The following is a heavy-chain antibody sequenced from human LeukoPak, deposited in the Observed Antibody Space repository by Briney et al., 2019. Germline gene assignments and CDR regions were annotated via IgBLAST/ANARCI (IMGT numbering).Heavy chain of an antibody. V-gene: IGHV1-69*04. Sequence: SVKVSCKASGGTFSSYAISWVRQAPGQGLEWMVRVIPILGIANYAQKFQGRVTITADKSTSTAYMELSSLRSEDTAVYYCARDRGYSYGLYFGYGGQGTLVTVSS. CDR2: VIPILGIA. CDR3: ARDRGYSYGLYFGY. D-gene: IGHD5-18*01. CDR1: GGTFSSYA. J-gene: IGHJ4*02.